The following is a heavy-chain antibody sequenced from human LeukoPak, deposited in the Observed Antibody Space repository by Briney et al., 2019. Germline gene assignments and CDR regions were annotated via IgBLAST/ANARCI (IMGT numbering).Heavy chain of an antibody. CDR2: IYYSGST. CDR1: GGSISSYY. J-gene: IGHJ2*01. V-gene: IGHV4-59*01. Sequence: SETLSLTCTVSGGSISSYYWSWIRQPPGKGLEWIGFIYYSGSTNYNPSLKSRVTISVDTSKNQFSLKLSSVTAADTAVYYCARAGGTYLGYWYFDLWGRGTLVTVSS. D-gene: IGHD1-26*01. CDR3: ARAGGTYLGYWYFDL.